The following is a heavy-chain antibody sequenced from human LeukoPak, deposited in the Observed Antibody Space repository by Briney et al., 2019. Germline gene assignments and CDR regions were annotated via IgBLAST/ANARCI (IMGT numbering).Heavy chain of an antibody. CDR1: GFPFSSYW. V-gene: IGHV3-7*04. CDR2: IKQDGSKK. Sequence: SGGSLRLSCVASGFPFSSYWMTWVRQAPGKGLEWVAKIKQDGSKKSYVDSVKGRFTISRDNTKNSLYLQMNSLRAEDTAIYYCTRVGYIDEGIDYWGKGTLVTVSS. J-gene: IGHJ4*02. D-gene: IGHD5-24*01. CDR3: TRVGYIDEGIDY.